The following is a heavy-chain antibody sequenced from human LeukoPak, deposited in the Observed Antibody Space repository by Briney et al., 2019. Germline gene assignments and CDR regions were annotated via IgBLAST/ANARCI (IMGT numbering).Heavy chain of an antibody. CDR1: GGSISSYY. D-gene: IGHD3-22*01. Sequence: KPSETLSLTCTVSGGSISSYYWSWIRQPPGKGLEWIGYIYYSGSTNYNPSLKSRVTISVDTSKNQFSLKLSSVTAADTAVYYCARDGADYYDSSGYSYFDYWGQGTLVTVSS. V-gene: IGHV4-59*01. J-gene: IGHJ4*02. CDR3: ARDGADYYDSSGYSYFDY. CDR2: IYYSGST.